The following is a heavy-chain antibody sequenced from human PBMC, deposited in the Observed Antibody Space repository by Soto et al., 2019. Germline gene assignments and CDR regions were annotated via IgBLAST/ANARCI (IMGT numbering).Heavy chain of an antibody. CDR2: ISAYNGNT. Sequence: QVQLVQSGAEVKKPGASVKVSCKASGYTFSSYGISWVRQAPGQGLERMGGISAYNGNTKYAQKLQGRVTMTTDTSPSTAYMELRSRRSDDPAVYYCAGREVGTTPDFDYWGQGTLVTVSP. J-gene: IGHJ4*02. CDR1: GYTFSSYG. D-gene: IGHD1-26*01. CDR3: AGREVGTTPDFDY. V-gene: IGHV1-18*01.